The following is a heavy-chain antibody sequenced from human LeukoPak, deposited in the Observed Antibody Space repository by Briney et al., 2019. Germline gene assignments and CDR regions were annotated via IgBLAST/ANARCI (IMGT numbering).Heavy chain of an antibody. D-gene: IGHD4-17*01. CDR3: ARDDYGDKRPNYYYGMDV. CDR1: GYTFTSYG. J-gene: IGHJ6*02. Sequence: ASVTVSCKASGYTFTSYGISWVRQAPGQGLEWMGWISAYNGNTNYAQKLQGRVTMTTDTSTSTAYMELRSLRSDDTAVYYCARDDYGDKRPNYYYGMDVWGQGTTVTVSS. CDR2: ISAYNGNT. V-gene: IGHV1-18*01.